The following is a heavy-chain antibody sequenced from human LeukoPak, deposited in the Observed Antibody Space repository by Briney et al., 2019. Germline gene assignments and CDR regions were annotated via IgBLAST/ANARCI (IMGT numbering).Heavy chain of an antibody. CDR2: IYYSGST. CDR1: GASISSVNSY. D-gene: IGHD2-15*01. Sequence: SDTLSLTCSVSGASISSVNSYWSWLRPPPGKGLEWISYIYYSGSTHYNPSLKSRITISVDTSKNQFSLKLSSVTAADTAVYYCARESPTGYCSGDSCYYGGLDCWGQGTLVTVSS. V-gene: IGHV4-30-4*02. CDR3: ARESPTGYCSGDSCYYGGLDC. J-gene: IGHJ4*02.